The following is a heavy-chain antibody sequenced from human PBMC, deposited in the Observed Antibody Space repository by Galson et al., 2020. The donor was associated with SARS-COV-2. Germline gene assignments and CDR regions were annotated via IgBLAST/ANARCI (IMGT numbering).Heavy chain of an antibody. CDR2: VFYSGNT. CDR3: ARVPGGDDYVFFGYFDL. D-gene: IGHD3-16*01. Sequence: SETLSLTCTVSGGSISSGSYYWNWVRQYPGKGLEWIGYVFYSGNTYYSPSLESRISMSVDTSQNQFSLRLKSVTAADTAIYYCARVPGGDDYVFFGYFDLWGRGTLVTVSS. J-gene: IGHJ2*01. V-gene: IGHV4-31*03. CDR1: GGSISSGSYY.